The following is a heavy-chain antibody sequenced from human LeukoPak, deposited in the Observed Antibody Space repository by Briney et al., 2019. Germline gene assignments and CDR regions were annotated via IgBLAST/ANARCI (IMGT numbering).Heavy chain of an antibody. CDR3: ARSRTPALVVIAGKHDAFDI. Sequence: GGSLRLSCAASGFTFSSYWMSWVRQAPGKGLERVANIKQDGSEKYYVDSVKGRFTISRDNAKNSLYLQMNSLRAEDTAVYYCARSRTPALVVIAGKHDAFDIWGQGTMVTVSS. J-gene: IGHJ3*02. D-gene: IGHD2-21*01. CDR2: IKQDGSEK. V-gene: IGHV3-7*01. CDR1: GFTFSSYW.